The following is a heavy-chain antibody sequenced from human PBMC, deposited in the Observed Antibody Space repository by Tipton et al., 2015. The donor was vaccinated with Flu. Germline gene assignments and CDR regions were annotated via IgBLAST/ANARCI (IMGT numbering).Heavy chain of an antibody. D-gene: IGHD6-19*01. CDR2: IYYSGST. V-gene: IGHV4-39*07. Sequence: LRLSCTVSGGSISSSSYYWGWIRQPPGKGLEWIGSIYYSGSTYYNPSLKSRVTISVDTSKNQFSLKLSSVTAADTAVYYCARDRGIAVAGMYYYYGMDVWGQGTTVTVSS. CDR1: GGSISSSSYY. J-gene: IGHJ6*02. CDR3: ARDRGIAVAGMYYYYGMDV.